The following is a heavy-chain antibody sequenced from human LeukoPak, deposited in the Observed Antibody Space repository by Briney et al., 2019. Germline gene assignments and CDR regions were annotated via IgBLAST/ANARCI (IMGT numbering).Heavy chain of an antibody. CDR3: ARRDDFWSGSRDGFDI. J-gene: IGHJ3*02. Sequence: GGSLRLSCSASGFTFSRYSMNWVRQASGKGLEWVGRIRSKTNNYATAFAASVKGRFTISRYDSKNTAYLQMNRLKIDDTAIYYCARRDDFWSGSRDGFDIWGRGTMVTVSS. V-gene: IGHV3-73*01. D-gene: IGHD3-3*01. CDR1: GFTFSRYS. CDR2: IRSKTNNYAT.